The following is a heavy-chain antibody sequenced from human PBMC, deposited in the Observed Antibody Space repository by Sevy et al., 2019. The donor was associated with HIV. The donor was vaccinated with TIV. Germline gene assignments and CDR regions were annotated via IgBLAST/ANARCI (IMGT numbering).Heavy chain of an antibody. D-gene: IGHD3-10*01. V-gene: IGHV4-59*01. Sequence: SETLSLTCTVSGGSISSYYWSWIRQPPGKGLEWIGYIYYSGSTNYNPSLKSRVTISVVTSKNQFSLKLSSVTAADTAVYYCARVTHYGSGSYYLDYWGQGTLVTVSS. CDR1: GGSISSYY. J-gene: IGHJ4*02. CDR2: IYYSGST. CDR3: ARVTHYGSGSYYLDY.